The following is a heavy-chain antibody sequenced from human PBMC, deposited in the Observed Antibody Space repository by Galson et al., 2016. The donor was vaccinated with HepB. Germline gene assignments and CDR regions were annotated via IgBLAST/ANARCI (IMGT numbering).Heavy chain of an antibody. Sequence: QSGAEVKKPGESLKISCKGSGYSFANYWIAWLRQMPGKGLEHMGIIYPGDSDIKYSPSFQGHVTISADASISTVYLQMNSLQAEDTALYYCTTGVLPFAHWGQGTLVAVSS. CDR1: GYSFANYW. V-gene: IGHV5-51*01. J-gene: IGHJ4*02. CDR3: TTGVLPFAH. D-gene: IGHD1-14*01. CDR2: IYPGDSDI.